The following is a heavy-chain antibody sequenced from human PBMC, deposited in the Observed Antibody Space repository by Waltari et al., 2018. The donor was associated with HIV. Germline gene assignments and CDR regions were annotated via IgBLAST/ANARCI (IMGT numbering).Heavy chain of an antibody. J-gene: IGHJ6*02. CDR3: ARSRDYGSGKDYDMDV. Sequence: QMQLVQAGAEVKKTGSSVKVSGKASGYTFTYRSLHWVRQAPGQALEWMGWITPFNGTTNYAQKFQDRVTITRDRSMSTAYMELSSLRFEDTAMYYCARSRDYGSGKDYDMDVWGQGTTVTVSS. D-gene: IGHD3-10*01. V-gene: IGHV1-45*02. CDR2: ITPFNGTT. CDR1: GYTFTYRS.